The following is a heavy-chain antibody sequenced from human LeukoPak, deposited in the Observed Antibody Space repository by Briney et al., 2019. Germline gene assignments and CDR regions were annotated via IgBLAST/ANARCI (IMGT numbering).Heavy chain of an antibody. Sequence: GGSLRLSCAASGFTFSSYSMNWVRQAPGKGLEWVSYISSSSSTIYYADSVKGRFTISRDNAKNSLYLQMNSLRAEDTAVYYCASEDDYGDSTYDYWGQGTLVTVSS. CDR3: ASEDDYGDSTYDY. CDR2: ISSSSSTI. V-gene: IGHV3-48*01. CDR1: GFTFSSYS. J-gene: IGHJ4*02. D-gene: IGHD4-17*01.